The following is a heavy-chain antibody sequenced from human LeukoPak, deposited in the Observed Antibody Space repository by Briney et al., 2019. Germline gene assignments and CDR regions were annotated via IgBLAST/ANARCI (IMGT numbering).Heavy chain of an antibody. V-gene: IGHV4-39*07. CDR2: IYYRGSA. CDR1: GGSISSSSYY. Sequence: SETLSLTCTVSGGSISSSSYYWGWIRQPPGKGLEWIGSIYYRGSANYNPSLKSRVTISVDTSNNQFSLKLSSVTAADTAVYYCARAGNYYSSGSYLGYWGQGTLVTVSS. CDR3: ARAGNYYSSGSYLGY. D-gene: IGHD3-10*01. J-gene: IGHJ4*02.